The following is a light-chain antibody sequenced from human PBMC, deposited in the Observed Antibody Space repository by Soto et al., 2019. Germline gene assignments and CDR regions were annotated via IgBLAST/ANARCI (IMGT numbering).Light chain of an antibody. J-gene: IGKJ1*01. V-gene: IGKV1-5*01. Sequence: IQMTQSPSSLSASVGDRVTITCRSSQGISTWMAWYQQKPGKAPKLLIYDASTLESGVPSRFSGSGSGTEFTLIISGLQPDDYATYYCQQYTNTNNPWMFGQGTKVDIK. CDR1: QGISTW. CDR2: DAS. CDR3: QQYTNTNNPWM.